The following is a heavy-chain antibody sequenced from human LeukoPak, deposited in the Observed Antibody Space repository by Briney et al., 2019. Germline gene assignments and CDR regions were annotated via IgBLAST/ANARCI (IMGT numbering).Heavy chain of an antibody. J-gene: IGHJ3*02. CDR2: IRYDGSNK. V-gene: IGHV3-30*02. Sequence: GGSLRLSCAASGFTFSSYGMHWVRQAPGKGLEWVAFIRYDGSNKYYADSVKGRFTISRDNSKNTLYLQMNSLRAEDTAVHYCATSLVSVGAGAFDIWGQGTMVTVSS. D-gene: IGHD1-26*01. CDR1: GFTFSSYG. CDR3: ATSLVSVGAGAFDI.